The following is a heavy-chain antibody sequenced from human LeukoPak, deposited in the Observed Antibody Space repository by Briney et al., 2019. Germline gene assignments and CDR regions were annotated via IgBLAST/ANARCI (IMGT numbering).Heavy chain of an antibody. CDR2: IYYSGST. D-gene: IGHD3-3*01. CDR3: ARDIGASDAFDI. V-gene: IGHV4-31*03. Sequence: ASQTLSLTCTVSGGSISSGGYYWSWIRQHPGKGLEWIGCIYYSGSTYYNPSLKSRVTISVDTSKNQFSLKLSSVTAADTAVYYCARDIGASDAFDIWGQGTMVTVSS. J-gene: IGHJ3*02. CDR1: GGSISSGGYY.